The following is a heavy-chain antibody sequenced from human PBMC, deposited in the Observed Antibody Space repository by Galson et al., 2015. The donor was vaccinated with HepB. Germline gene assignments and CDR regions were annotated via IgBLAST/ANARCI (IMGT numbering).Heavy chain of an antibody. CDR1: GFTFSSYS. Sequence: LRLSCAASGFTFSSYSMNWVRQAPGEGLEWVSYISSSSSTIYYADSVKGRFTISRDNAKNSLYLQLNSLRAEDTAVYYCVRAQWLRDFDYWGQGTLVTVSS. V-gene: IGHV3-48*04. D-gene: IGHD5-12*01. CDR3: VRAQWLRDFDY. CDR2: ISSSSSTI. J-gene: IGHJ4*02.